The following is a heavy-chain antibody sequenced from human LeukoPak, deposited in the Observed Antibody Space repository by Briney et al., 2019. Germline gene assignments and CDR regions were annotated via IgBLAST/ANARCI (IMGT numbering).Heavy chain of an antibody. Sequence: SETLSLTCAVYGGSFSGYYWSWIRQPPGKGLEWIGEINHSGSTNYNPSLKSRVTISVDTSKNQFSLKLSSVTAADTAVYYCAREYSLLWFGELSGPMDVWGKGTTVTISS. CDR2: INHSGST. J-gene: IGHJ6*03. CDR1: GGSFSGYY. CDR3: AREYSLLWFGELSGPMDV. D-gene: IGHD3-10*01. V-gene: IGHV4-34*01.